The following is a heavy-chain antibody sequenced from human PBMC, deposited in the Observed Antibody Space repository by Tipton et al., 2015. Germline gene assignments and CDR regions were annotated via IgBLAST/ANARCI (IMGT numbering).Heavy chain of an antibody. D-gene: IGHD4-17*01. Sequence: TLSLTCTVSGGSFSDYYWSWIRQSPGKGLEWIGYIYNSRSTNSNPSLKSRLTISIDTSNNQFSLKLRSVTAADTAVYYCASGYGDYVNGMDVWGQGTTVTVSS. J-gene: IGHJ6*02. CDR1: GGSFSDYY. V-gene: IGHV4-59*01. CDR2: IYNSRST. CDR3: ASGYGDYVNGMDV.